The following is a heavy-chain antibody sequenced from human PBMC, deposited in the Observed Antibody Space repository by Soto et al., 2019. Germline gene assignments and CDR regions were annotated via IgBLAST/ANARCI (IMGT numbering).Heavy chain of an antibody. V-gene: IGHV3-74*01. CDR3: AKECDYGDYAGENWFDS. Sequence: EVQLVESGGGLVQPGGSLRLSCAASGFTFFAYWIHWVRQVPGKGLGWVSRINSDGSHTSYADSVRGRFTISRDNSKNTVYLQMNSLTAEDTAVYYCAKECDYGDYAGENWFDSWGQGSLVTVSS. D-gene: IGHD4-17*01. J-gene: IGHJ5*01. CDR2: INSDGSHT. CDR1: GFTFFAYW.